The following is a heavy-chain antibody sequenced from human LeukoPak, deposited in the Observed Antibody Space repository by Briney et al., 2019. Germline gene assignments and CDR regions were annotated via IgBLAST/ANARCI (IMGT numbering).Heavy chain of an antibody. Sequence: SETLSLTCAVYGGSFSGYYWSWIRQPPGKGLEWIGEINHSGSTNYNPSLKSRVTISVDTSKNQFSLKLSSVTAADTAVYYCAITIFGVPKYWGQGTLVTVSS. J-gene: IGHJ4*02. CDR1: GGSFSGYY. D-gene: IGHD3-3*01. CDR2: INHSGST. CDR3: AITIFGVPKY. V-gene: IGHV4-34*01.